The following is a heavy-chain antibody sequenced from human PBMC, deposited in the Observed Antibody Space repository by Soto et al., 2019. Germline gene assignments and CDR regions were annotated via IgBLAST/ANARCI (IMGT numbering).Heavy chain of an antibody. CDR2: ISYDGSNK. J-gene: IGHJ4*02. Sequence: QVQLVESGGGVVQPGRSLRLSCAASGFTFSSYGMHWVRQAPGKGLEWVAVISYDGSNKYYADSVKGRCTISRDNSKNTLYLQMNSLRAEDTAVYYCAKASDFWEPFDYWGQGTLVTVSS. V-gene: IGHV3-30*18. CDR1: GFTFSSYG. CDR3: AKASDFWEPFDY. D-gene: IGHD3-3*01.